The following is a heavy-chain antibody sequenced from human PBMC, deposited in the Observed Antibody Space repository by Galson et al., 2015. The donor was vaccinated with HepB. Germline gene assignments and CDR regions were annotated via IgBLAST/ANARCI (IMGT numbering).Heavy chain of an antibody. D-gene: IGHD6-13*01. CDR3: AGEDEQQLVQVSHYGMDV. CDR1: GYTFTTYA. J-gene: IGHJ6*02. Sequence: SVKVSCKASGYTFTTYAINWVRQAPGQGLEWMGWISAYNGNTNYAQKLQGRVTMTRDTSTSTVYMELSSLRSEDTAVYYCAGEDEQQLVQVSHYGMDVWGQGTTVTVSS. CDR2: ISAYNGNT. V-gene: IGHV1-18*01.